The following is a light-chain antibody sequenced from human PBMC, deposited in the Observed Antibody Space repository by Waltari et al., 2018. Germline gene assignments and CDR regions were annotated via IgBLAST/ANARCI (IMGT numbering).Light chain of an antibody. CDR3: QQYGSPIT. CDR2: GAS. Sequence: EIVLTQSPGTLSLSPGEGATLSCRASQSVSSSYLAWYQQKPGQAPRLLIYGASSRATGIPDRFSGSGSGTDFTLTSSRLEPEDFAVYYCQQYGSPITFGQGTRLEIK. J-gene: IGKJ5*01. CDR1: QSVSSSY. V-gene: IGKV3-20*01.